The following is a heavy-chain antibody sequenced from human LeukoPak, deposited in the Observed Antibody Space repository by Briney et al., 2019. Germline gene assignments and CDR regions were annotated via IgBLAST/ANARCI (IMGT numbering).Heavy chain of an antibody. CDR1: GGSNSSSSYY. V-gene: IGHV4-39*01. CDR2: IYYSGST. J-gene: IGHJ4*02. Sequence: PSETLSLTCTVSGGSNSSSSYYWGWIRQPPGKGLEWIGSIYYSGSTHYNPSLKSRVTMISVDTSKNQFSLKLSSVTAADTAVYYCARQGIVRSGSGWFDYWGQGTLVTVSP. D-gene: IGHD6-19*01. CDR3: ARQGIVRSGSGWFDY.